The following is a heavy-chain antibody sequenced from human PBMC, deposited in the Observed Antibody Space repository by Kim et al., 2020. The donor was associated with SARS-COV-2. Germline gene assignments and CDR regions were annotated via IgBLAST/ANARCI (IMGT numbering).Heavy chain of an antibody. D-gene: IGHD6-19*01. CDR1: GGSISSSNW. CDR3: ARVKVSGWRHIDY. V-gene: IGHV4-4*02. J-gene: IGHJ4*02. CDR2: IYHSGST. Sequence: SETLSLTCAVSGGSISSSNWWSWVRQPPGKGLEWIGEIYHSGSTNYNPSLKSRVTISVDKSKNQFSLKLSSVTAADTAVYYCARVKVSGWRHIDYWGQGTLVTVSS.